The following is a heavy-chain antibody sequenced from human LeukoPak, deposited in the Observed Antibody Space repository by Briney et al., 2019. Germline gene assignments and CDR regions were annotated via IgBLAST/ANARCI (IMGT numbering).Heavy chain of an antibody. CDR1: GFTFSDYV. V-gene: IGHV3-11*01. D-gene: IGHD6-19*01. CDR2: INHDAKFI. Sequence: GGSLRLSCAASGFTFSDYVMSWVRQAPGKGLEWVSYINHDAKFIYYADSVKGQFTISRDNAKNSLYLQMNSLRAEDTALYYCAKDQQWLVRGYFDLWGRGTLVTVSS. J-gene: IGHJ2*01. CDR3: AKDQQWLVRGYFDL.